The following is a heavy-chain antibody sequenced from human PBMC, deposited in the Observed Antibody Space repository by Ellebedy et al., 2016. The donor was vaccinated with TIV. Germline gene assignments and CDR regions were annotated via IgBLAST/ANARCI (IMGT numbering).Heavy chain of an antibody. CDR1: GYTFTSYY. Sequence: AASVKVSCKASGYTFTSYYMHWVRQAPGQGLEWMGIINPSGGSTSYAQKLQGRVTMTRDTSTSTVYMELSSLRSEDTAVYYCAREGYCSGGSCYSSLDYWGQGTLVTVSS. CDR3: AREGYCSGGSCYSSLDY. J-gene: IGHJ4*02. CDR2: INPSGGST. D-gene: IGHD2-15*01. V-gene: IGHV1-46*04.